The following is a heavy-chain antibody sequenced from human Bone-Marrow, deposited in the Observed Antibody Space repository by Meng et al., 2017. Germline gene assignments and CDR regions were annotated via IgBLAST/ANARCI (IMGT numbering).Heavy chain of an antibody. V-gene: IGHV4-39*01. Sequence: QLQLQESGPGLVKPSETLSLTCTVSGGSISDRSYYWGWIRQPPGKGLEWIGSIYYSGDTFYSPSLRSRVTISVDTSKNQFSLKLSSVTAADTAVFYCARHKGNSYGYLYFDYWGQGILVTVSS. J-gene: IGHJ4*02. CDR2: IYYSGDT. CDR3: ARHKGNSYGYLYFDY. D-gene: IGHD5-18*01. CDR1: GGSISDRSYY.